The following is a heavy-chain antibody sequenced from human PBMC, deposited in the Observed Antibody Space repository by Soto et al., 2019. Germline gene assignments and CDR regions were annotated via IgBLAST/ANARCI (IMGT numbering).Heavy chain of an antibody. Sequence: ASVKVSCKASGYTFTSYAMHWVRQAPGQRLEWMGWINAGNGNTKYSQRFQGRVTMTADKSTSTAYMELSGLRSEDTAIYYCATSYGSGYRAFDYWGQGALVTVS. CDR2: INAGNGNT. CDR3: ATSYGSGYRAFDY. V-gene: IGHV1-3*01. CDR1: GYTFTSYA. J-gene: IGHJ4*02. D-gene: IGHD3-10*01.